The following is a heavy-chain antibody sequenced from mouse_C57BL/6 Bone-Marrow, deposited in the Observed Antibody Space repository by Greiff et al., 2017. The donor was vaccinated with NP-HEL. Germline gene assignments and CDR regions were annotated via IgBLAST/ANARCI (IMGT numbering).Heavy chain of an antibody. CDR3: ARARGAYDYDGWFAY. Sequence: QVHVKQSGPELVKPGASVKISCKASGYAFSSSWMNWVKQRPGKGLEWIGRIYPGDGDTNYNGKFKGKATLTADKSSSTAYMQLSSLTSADSAVYFCARARGAYDYDGWFAYWGQGTLVTVSA. V-gene: IGHV1-82*01. CDR2: IYPGDGDT. CDR1: GYAFSSSW. J-gene: IGHJ3*01. D-gene: IGHD2-4*01.